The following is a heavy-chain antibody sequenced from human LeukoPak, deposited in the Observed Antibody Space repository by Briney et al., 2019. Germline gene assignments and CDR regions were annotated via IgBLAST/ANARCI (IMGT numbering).Heavy chain of an antibody. D-gene: IGHD3-3*01. CDR1: GYTFTGYY. V-gene: IGHV1-2*02. CDR3: AKDTVTSPPDYYYYYMDV. J-gene: IGHJ6*03. CDR2: INPNSGGT. Sequence: ASVKVSCKASGYTFTGYYMHWVRQAPGQGLEWMGWINPNSGGTNYAQKFQGRVTMTRDTSISTAYMELSRLRSDDTAVYYCAKDTVTSPPDYYYYYMDVWGKGTTVTISS.